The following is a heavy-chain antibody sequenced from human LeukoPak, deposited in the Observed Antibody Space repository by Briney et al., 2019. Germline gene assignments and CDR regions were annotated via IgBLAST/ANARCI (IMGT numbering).Heavy chain of an antibody. D-gene: IGHD3-22*01. V-gene: IGHV4-39*01. Sequence: PSETLSLTCNVSGDSISSGDYYWGWIRQSPGMGLEWIGSISYSGSTSYYNPSHQSRVAISVDTSKNQFSLNLSSVTAADTAVFYCARFWKYYDNTGSPADDWGQGTLVTVSS. J-gene: IGHJ4*02. CDR3: ARFWKYYDNTGSPADD. CDR2: ISYSGSTS. CDR1: GDSISSGDYY.